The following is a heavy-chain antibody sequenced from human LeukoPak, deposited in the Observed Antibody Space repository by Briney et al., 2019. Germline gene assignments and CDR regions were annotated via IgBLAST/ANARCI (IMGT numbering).Heavy chain of an antibody. V-gene: IGHV4-34*01. CDR1: GGSFSGYY. Sequence: SETLSLTCAVYGGSFSGYYWSWIRQPPGKGLEWIGEINHSGSTNYNPSLKSRVTISVDTSKNQFSLKLSSVTAADTAVYYCASILGRSTSFRRAFDIWGQGTMVTVSS. CDR3: ASILGRSTSFRRAFDI. J-gene: IGHJ3*02. CDR2: INHSGST. D-gene: IGHD2-2*01.